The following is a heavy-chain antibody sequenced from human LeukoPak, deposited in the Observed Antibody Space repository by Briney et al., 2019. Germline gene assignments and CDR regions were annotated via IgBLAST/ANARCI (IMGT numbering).Heavy chain of an antibody. V-gene: IGHV1-8*01. CDR2: MNPNSGNT. CDR3: ARWPNLRGGYYYGMDV. D-gene: IGHD3-10*01. J-gene: IGHJ6*02. Sequence: ASVKVSCKASGYTFTSYDINWVRQATGQGLEWRGWMNPNSGNTGYAQKFQGRVTMTRNTSISTAYVELSSLRSEDTAVYYCARWPNLRGGYYYGMDVWGQGTTVTVSS. CDR1: GYTFTSYD.